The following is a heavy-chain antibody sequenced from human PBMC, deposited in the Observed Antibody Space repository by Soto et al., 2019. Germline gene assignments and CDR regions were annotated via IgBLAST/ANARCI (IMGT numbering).Heavy chain of an antibody. V-gene: IGHV6-1*01. Sequence: SQTLSLTCAISGDSVSSNSAAWNWIRQSPSRGLEWLGRTYYRSKWYNDYAVSVKSRITINPDTSKNQFSLKLSSVTAADTAVYYCASVSLEWLSHLWIRFDPWGQGTLVTVSS. D-gene: IGHD3-3*01. CDR2: TYYRSKWYN. CDR3: ASVSLEWLSHLWIRFDP. CDR1: GDSVSSNSAA. J-gene: IGHJ5*02.